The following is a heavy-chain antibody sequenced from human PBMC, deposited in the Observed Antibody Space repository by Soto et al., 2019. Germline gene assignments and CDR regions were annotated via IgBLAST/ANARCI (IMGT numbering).Heavy chain of an antibody. CDR3: ARGRRSSSSPNDY. V-gene: IGHV1-2*02. CDR1: AYTFIDYY. D-gene: IGHD6-6*01. CDR2: INPNSGGT. Sequence: ASVKVSCKASAYTFIDYYMHWVRQAPGQGLEWMGWINPNSGGTNYAQKFQGRVTMTRDTSISTAYMELNRLTSDDTAVYYCARGRRSSSSPNDYWGQGTLVTVSS. J-gene: IGHJ4*02.